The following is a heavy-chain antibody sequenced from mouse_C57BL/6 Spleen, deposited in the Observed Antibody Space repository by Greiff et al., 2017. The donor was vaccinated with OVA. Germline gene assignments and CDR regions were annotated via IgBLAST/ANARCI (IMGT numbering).Heavy chain of an antibody. CDR3: ARHEVYSNAWFAY. Sequence: VQLQQSGAELVKPGASVKLSCKASGYTFTEYTIHWVKQRSGQGLEWIGWFYPGGGSIKYNEKFKDKATLTADKSSSTVYIELSILTSEYAAVYFCARHEVYSNAWFAYWGQGTLVTVSA. CDR1: GYTFTEYT. D-gene: IGHD2-5*01. CDR2: FYPGGGSI. V-gene: IGHV1-62-2*01. J-gene: IGHJ3*01.